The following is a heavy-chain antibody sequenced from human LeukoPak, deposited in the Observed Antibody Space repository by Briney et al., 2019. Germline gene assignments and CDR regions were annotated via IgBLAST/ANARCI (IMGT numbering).Heavy chain of an antibody. CDR2: ISAYNGNT. Sequence: ASVKVSCEASGYTFTSYGISWVRQAPGQGLEWMGWISAYNGNTNYAQKLQGRVTMTTDTSTSTAYMELRSLRSDDTAVYYCARVSSNNWYNERGAFDIWGQGTMVTVSS. D-gene: IGHD6-13*01. J-gene: IGHJ3*02. V-gene: IGHV1-18*01. CDR3: ARVSSNNWYNERGAFDI. CDR1: GYTFTSYG.